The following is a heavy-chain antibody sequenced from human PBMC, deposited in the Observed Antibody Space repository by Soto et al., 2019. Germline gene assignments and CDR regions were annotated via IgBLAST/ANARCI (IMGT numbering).Heavy chain of an antibody. CDR3: AREGGSIGGWFGRKFDS. J-gene: IGHJ4*02. V-gene: IGHV3-23*01. D-gene: IGHD6-19*01. CDR2: ISSGGTTT. CDR1: GFSFSTHA. Sequence: PGGSLRLSCTASGFSFSTHAMSWVRQAPGKDLEWVSSISSGGTTTFYAASVEGRFTISRDKSKNTLYLQMNSLRADDTAVYYCAREGGSIGGWFGRKFDSWGQGTQVTVSS.